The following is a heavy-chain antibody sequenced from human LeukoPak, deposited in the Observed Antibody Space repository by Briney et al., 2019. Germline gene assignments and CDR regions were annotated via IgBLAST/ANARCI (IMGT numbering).Heavy chain of an antibody. CDR1: GYTFTSYG. Sequence: ASVKVSCKASGYTFTSYGISWVRQAPGQGLEWMGWISAYNGNTNYAQKLQGRVTMSTDTSTSTGYMELRSLRSDDTAVYYCARIAVANYYMDVWGKGTTVTISS. CDR3: ARIAVANYYMDV. J-gene: IGHJ6*03. D-gene: IGHD6-19*01. V-gene: IGHV1-18*01. CDR2: ISAYNGNT.